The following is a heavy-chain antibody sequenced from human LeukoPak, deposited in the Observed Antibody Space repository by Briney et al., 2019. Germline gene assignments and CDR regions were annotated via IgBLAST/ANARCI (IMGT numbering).Heavy chain of an antibody. CDR2: ISYDGTNK. CDR1: GFTFSSYA. Sequence: GGSLRLSCAASGFTFSSYAMDWVRQAPGKGLEWVAVISYDGTNKYYADSVKGRFTISRDNSKNTLFLQMNSLRVEDTAVYYCARSNMPAPFQHWGQGTLVTVSS. V-gene: IGHV3-30*04. J-gene: IGHJ1*01. CDR3: ARSNMPAPFQH. D-gene: IGHD2-2*01.